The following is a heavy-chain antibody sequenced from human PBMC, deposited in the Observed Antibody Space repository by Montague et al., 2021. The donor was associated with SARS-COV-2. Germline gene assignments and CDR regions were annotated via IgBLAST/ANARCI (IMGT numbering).Heavy chain of an antibody. CDR2: ISYGGIA. CDR3: AGKVLTVPADY. D-gene: IGHD4-11*01. Sequence: SETLSLTCAVSGVSITSTNWWSLVRQPPGKGLEWIGEISYGGIATXNPXLKSRATIPMDRSRNLFYLKLSPVTAADTAIYYCAGKVLTVPADYWGQGTLVTVS. J-gene: IGHJ4*02. CDR1: GVSITSTNW. V-gene: IGHV4-4*02.